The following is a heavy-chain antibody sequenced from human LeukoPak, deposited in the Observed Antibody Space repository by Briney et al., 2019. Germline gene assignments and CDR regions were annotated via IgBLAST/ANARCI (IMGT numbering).Heavy chain of an antibody. CDR2: ISRDGSST. D-gene: IGHD3-16*02. J-gene: IGHJ3*02. V-gene: IGHV3-74*01. CDR1: GFTLRSYA. Sequence: PGGSLRLSCAASGFTLRSYAMNWVRLAPGKGLVWVSRISRDGSSTIYADSVKGRFTISRDNARDTLYLQMSSLRAEDTAVYYCARQIEGGYHAFDIWGQGTMVPVSS. CDR3: ARQIEGGYHAFDI.